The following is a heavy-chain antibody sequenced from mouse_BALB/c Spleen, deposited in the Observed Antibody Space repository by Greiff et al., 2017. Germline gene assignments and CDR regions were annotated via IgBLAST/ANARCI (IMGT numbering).Heavy chain of an antibody. D-gene: IGHD2-4*01. CDR3: ARSFYDNDGWFAY. J-gene: IGHJ3*01. CDR2: ILPGSGST. V-gene: IGHV1-9*01. CDR1: GYTFSSYW. Sequence: QVQLQQSGAELMKPGASVKISCKATGYTFSSYWIEWVKQRPGHGLEWIGEILPGSGSTNYNEKFKGKATFTADTSSNTAYMQLSSLTSEDSAVYYCARSFYDNDGWFAYWGQGTLVTVSA.